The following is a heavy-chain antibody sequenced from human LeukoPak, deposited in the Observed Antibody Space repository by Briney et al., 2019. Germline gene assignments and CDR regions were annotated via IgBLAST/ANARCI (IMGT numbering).Heavy chain of an antibody. CDR1: GFTFSSYA. Sequence: GGSLRLSCAASGFTFSSYAMHWVRQAPGKGLEWVAVISYNGSNKYYADSVKGRFTISRDNSKNTLYLQMNGLQTDDTAVYYCATDLRYGSNFFFQYWGLGTLVAVSS. V-gene: IGHV3-30*14. D-gene: IGHD5-18*01. J-gene: IGHJ4*02. CDR2: ISYNGSNK. CDR3: ATDLRYGSNFFFQY.